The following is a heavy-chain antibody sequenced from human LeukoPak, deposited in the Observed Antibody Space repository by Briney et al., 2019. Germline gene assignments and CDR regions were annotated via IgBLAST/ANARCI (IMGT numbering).Heavy chain of an antibody. D-gene: IGHD6-6*01. V-gene: IGHV1-69*05. CDR1: GGTFSSYA. J-gene: IGHJ6*03. CDR2: IIPIFGTA. Sequence: GASVKVSCKASGGTFSSYAISWVRQAPGQGLEWMGGIIPIFGTANYAQKFQGRVTITTDESTSTAYMELRSLRSEDTAVYYCAVGVYSSSPGAYYYYYYMDVWGKGTTVTVSS. CDR3: AVGVYSSSPGAYYYYYYMDV.